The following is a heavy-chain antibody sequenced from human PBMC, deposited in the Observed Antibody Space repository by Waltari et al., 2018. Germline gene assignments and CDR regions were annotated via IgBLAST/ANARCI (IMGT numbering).Heavy chain of an antibody. CDR2: IRSKAYGGTT. V-gene: IGHV3-49*04. CDR1: GFTFGDYA. Sequence: EVQLVESGGGLVQPGRSLRLSCTASGFTFGDYAMSWVRQAPGKGLEWVGFIRSKAYGGTTEYAASVKGRFTILRDDSKSIAYLQMNSLKTEDTAVYYCTRAREDSTIFGVVTQYYFDYWGQGTLVTVSS. D-gene: IGHD3-3*01. CDR3: TRAREDSTIFGVVTQYYFDY. J-gene: IGHJ4*02.